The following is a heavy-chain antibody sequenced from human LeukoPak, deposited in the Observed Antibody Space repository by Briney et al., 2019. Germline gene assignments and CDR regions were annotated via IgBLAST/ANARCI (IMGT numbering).Heavy chain of an antibody. D-gene: IGHD1-7*01. CDR2: ISYDGSNK. J-gene: IGHJ4*02. CDR1: GFTFSSYG. CDR3: AAERFELALNY. V-gene: IGHV3-30*03. Sequence: GGSLRLSCAASGFTFSSYGMHWVRQAPGKGLEWVAVISYDGSNKYYADSVKGRFTISRDNSKNTLYLQMNSLRAEDTAVYYCAAERFELALNYWGQGTLVTVSS.